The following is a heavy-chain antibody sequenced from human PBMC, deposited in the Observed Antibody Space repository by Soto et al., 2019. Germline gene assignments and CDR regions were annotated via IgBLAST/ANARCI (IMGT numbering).Heavy chain of an antibody. J-gene: IGHJ4*02. Sequence: GASVKVSCKASGYTFTSYGISWVRQAPGQGLEWMGWISAYNGNTNYAQKLQGRVTMTTDTSTSTAYMELRSLRSDDQAVYYCVREGSVVPAATLNFDYWGQGTLVTVSS. V-gene: IGHV1-18*01. CDR1: GYTFTSYG. CDR2: ISAYNGNT. CDR3: VREGSVVPAATLNFDY. D-gene: IGHD2-2*01.